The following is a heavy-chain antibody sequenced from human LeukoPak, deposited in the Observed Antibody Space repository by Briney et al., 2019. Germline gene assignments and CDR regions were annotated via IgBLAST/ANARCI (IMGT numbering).Heavy chain of an antibody. CDR3: ARAAEANLLLFSYYMDV. V-gene: IGHV3-7*01. CDR1: GFTFSSYA. CDR2: IKQDGSAK. D-gene: IGHD2/OR15-2a*01. J-gene: IGHJ6*03. Sequence: GGSLRLSCAASGFTFSSYAMSWVRQAPGKGLEWVANIKQDGSAKYYVDSVKGRFTISRDNAEDSLYLQMNSLRAEDTAVYYCARAAEANLLLFSYYMDVWGKGTTATVSS.